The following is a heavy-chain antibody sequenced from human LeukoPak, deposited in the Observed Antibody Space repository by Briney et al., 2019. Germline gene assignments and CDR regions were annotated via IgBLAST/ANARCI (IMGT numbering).Heavy chain of an antibody. CDR3: ARVIRPGYYDSSGYYGAFDI. V-gene: IGHV3-21*01. CDR1: GFTFSSYS. J-gene: IGHJ3*02. Sequence: GGSLRLSCAASGFTFSSYSMNWVRQAPGKGLEWVSSISSSSSYIYYADSVKGRFTISRDNAKNSLYLQMNSLRAEDTVVYYCARVIRPGYYDSSGYYGAFDIWGQGTMVTVSS. CDR2: ISSSSSYI. D-gene: IGHD3-22*01.